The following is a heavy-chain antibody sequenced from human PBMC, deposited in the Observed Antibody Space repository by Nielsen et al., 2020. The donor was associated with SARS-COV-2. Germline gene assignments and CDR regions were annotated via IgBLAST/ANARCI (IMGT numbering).Heavy chain of an antibody. CDR1: GGSISSYY. V-gene: IGHV4-59*13. Sequence: SETLSLTCTVSGGSISSYYWSWIRQPPGKGLEWIGYIYYSGSTNYNPSLKSRVTISVDTSKNQFSLKLSSVTAADTAVYYCARDSMVQGVMDYWGQGTLVTVSS. D-gene: IGHD3-10*01. CDR2: IYYSGST. J-gene: IGHJ4*02. CDR3: ARDSMVQGVMDY.